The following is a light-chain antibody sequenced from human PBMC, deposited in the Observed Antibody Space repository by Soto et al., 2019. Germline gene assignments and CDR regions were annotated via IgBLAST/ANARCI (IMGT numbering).Light chain of an antibody. Sequence: QSALTQPASVSGSPGQSITISCTGSSSDVGNYDLVSWYQQHPGKVPKLMIYEGSKRPSGVSHRFSGSKSGNTASLKISGIQAADEADYYCCSYAGRSTWVFGGGTKLTVL. V-gene: IGLV2-23*01. CDR3: CSYAGRSTWV. J-gene: IGLJ3*02. CDR1: SSDVGNYDL. CDR2: EGS.